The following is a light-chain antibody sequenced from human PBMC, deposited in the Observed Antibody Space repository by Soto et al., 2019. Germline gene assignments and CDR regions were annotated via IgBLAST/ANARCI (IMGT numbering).Light chain of an antibody. J-gene: IGKJ5*01. Sequence: DIQMIQSPSTLSASVGDRVTITCRASQSISSWLAWYQQKPGKAPKLLIYDASSLESGVPSRFSGSGSGTEFTLTISSLQPDDFATYYCQQYNSYSLITFGQGTRLEIK. CDR1: QSISSW. V-gene: IGKV1-5*01. CDR2: DAS. CDR3: QQYNSYSLIT.